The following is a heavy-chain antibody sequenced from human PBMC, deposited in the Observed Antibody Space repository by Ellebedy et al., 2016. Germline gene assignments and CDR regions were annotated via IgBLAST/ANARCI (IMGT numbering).Heavy chain of an antibody. Sequence: SETLSLTCTVPDVSVTKDGSSWTWIRQPPGKGLEWIGYINYEGTTKYNPSLKSRVTISADTSKNQFSLKLTSVTAADTAVYYCARDSDNTWSAFAMWGQGTMVIVSS. CDR3: ARDSDNTWSAFAM. V-gene: IGHV4-61*08. CDR2: INYEGTT. J-gene: IGHJ3*01. D-gene: IGHD1-1*01. CDR1: DVSVTKDGSS.